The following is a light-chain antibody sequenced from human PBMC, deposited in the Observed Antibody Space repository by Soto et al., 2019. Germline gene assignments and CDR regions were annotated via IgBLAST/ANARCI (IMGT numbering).Light chain of an antibody. V-gene: IGLV1-47*02. Sequence: QLVLTQPPSASGTPGQRVTISCSGSSSNIGSNYVYWYQQLTGTAPKLLIDGSNQRPSGVPDRFSGSKSGTSASLAISGLRSEDEADYYCAAWDGSLSGWMFGGGTKLTVL. CDR3: AAWDGSLSGWM. CDR1: SSNIGSNY. J-gene: IGLJ3*02. CDR2: GSN.